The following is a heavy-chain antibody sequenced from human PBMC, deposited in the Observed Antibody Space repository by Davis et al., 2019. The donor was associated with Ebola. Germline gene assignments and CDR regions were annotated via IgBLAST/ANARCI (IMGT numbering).Heavy chain of an antibody. CDR1: GGSISSYY. V-gene: IGHV4-59*08. Sequence: PSETLSLTCTVSGGSISSYYWSWIQQPPGKGLEWIGYIYYSGSTNYNPSLKSRVTISVDTSKNQFSLKLSSVTAADTAVYYCARGHSSSWYEGLDWFDPWGQGTLVTVSS. CDR3: ARGHSSSWYEGLDWFDP. J-gene: IGHJ5*02. D-gene: IGHD6-13*01. CDR2: IYYSGST.